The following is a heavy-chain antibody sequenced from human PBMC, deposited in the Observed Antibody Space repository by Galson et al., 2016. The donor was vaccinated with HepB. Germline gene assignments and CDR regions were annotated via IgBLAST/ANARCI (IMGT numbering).Heavy chain of an antibody. J-gene: IGHJ4*02. CDR1: GYTFSSYD. D-gene: IGHD1-26*01. CDR3: TRRVGSGTFPRDDY. CDR2: ISGYSGNA. V-gene: IGHV1-18*01. Sequence: SVKVSCKASGYTFSSYDFSWVRQAPGQGLEWVGWISGYSGNAYYAQNLQGRVTLTTDTSTSTAYMELRSLRSDDTAVYYCTRRVGSGTFPRDDYWGQGTLVTVSS.